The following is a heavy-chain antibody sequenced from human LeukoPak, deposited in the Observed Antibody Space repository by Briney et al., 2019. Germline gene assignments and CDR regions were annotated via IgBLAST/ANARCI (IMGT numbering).Heavy chain of an antibody. D-gene: IGHD6-19*01. CDR1: GFTFGSYA. CDR3: AKDFGSSGWGTFSY. J-gene: IGHJ4*02. CDR2: ISGSGGST. V-gene: IGHV3-23*01. Sequence: PGGSLRLSCAASGFTFGSYAMSWVRQAPGKGLEWVSAISGSGGSTYYADSVKGRFTISRDNSKNTLYLQMNSLRAEDTAVYYCAKDFGSSGWGTFSYWGQGTLVTVSS.